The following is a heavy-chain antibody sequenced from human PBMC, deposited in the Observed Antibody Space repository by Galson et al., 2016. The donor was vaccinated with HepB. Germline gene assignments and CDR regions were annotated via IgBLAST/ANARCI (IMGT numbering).Heavy chain of an antibody. Sequence: SVKVSCKASGYSFLNYGISWVRQAPGQGLEWMGRIRTHNGNTNYAQKVQGRVTMTTGTSSTTAYMELRSLRSDDTAVYYCARSLDYYYDMDVWGQGTTVTVSS. J-gene: IGHJ6*02. CDR1: GYSFLNYG. CDR2: IRTHNGNT. V-gene: IGHV1-18*04. CDR3: ARSLDYYYDMDV.